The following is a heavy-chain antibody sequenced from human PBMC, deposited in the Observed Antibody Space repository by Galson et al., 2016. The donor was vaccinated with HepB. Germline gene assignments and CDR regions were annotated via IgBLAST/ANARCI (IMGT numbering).Heavy chain of an antibody. CDR2: ISSSSAFI. D-gene: IGHD5-12*01. CDR3: ARDRGDSGYGAYNWFDP. Sequence: SLRLSCAASGFPFSRYGMNWVRQAPGKGLEWVSSISSSSAFIYYADSLKGRFTISRDNAKDSLYLQINSLRGEDTAVYYCARDRGDSGYGAYNWFDPWGQGTLVTVSS. CDR1: GFPFSRYG. V-gene: IGHV3-21*01. J-gene: IGHJ5*02.